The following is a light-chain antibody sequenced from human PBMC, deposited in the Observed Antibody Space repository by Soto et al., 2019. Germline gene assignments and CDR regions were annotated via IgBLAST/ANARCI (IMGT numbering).Light chain of an antibody. CDR1: SSNIGSNT. CDR2: SNN. J-gene: IGLJ1*01. V-gene: IGLV1-44*01. Sequence: QSVLTQPPSASGTPGQRVTISCSGSSSNIGSNTVNWYQQLPGTAPKLLIYSNNQRPSGVPDRFSGSKSGTSASLAISGLQSEDEADYYCAAWDESLKAYYVLGPGTKVTVL. CDR3: AAWDESLKAYYV.